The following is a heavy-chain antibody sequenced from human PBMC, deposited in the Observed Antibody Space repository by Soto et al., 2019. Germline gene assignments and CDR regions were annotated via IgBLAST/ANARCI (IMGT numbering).Heavy chain of an antibody. CDR2: IIPIFGTA. V-gene: IGHV1-69*13. CDR1: GYTFSSYG. J-gene: IGHJ4*02. D-gene: IGHD3-10*01. CDR3: AREGRFGSSTLY. Sequence: GASVKVSCKASGYTFSSYGISWVRQAPGQGLEWMGGIIPIFGTANYAQKFQGRVTITADESTSTAYMELSSLRSEDTAVYYCAREGRFGSSTLYWGQGTLVTVSS.